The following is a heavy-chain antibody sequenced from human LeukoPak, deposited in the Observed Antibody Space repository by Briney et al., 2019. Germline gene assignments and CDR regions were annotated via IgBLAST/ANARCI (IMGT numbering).Heavy chain of an antibody. CDR1: GYTFTSYY. CDR3: ARALVVVSSKAYFDY. D-gene: IGHD2-15*01. V-gene: IGHV1-46*01. CDR2: INPSGGST. J-gene: IGHJ4*02. Sequence: ASVKVSCKASGYTFTSYYMHWVRQAPGQGLEWMGIINPSGGSTSYAQEFQGRVTMTRDTSTSTVYMELSSLRSEDTAVYYCARALVVVSSKAYFDYWGQGTLVTVSS.